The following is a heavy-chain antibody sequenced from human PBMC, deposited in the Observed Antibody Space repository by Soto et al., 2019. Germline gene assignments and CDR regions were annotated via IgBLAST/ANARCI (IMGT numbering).Heavy chain of an antibody. D-gene: IGHD3-10*02. CDR3: ARTLFGWGIWLDP. CDR2: INHSGST. J-gene: IGHJ5*02. CDR1: GGSFSGYY. Sequence: SETLSLTCAVYGGSFSGYYWSWIRQPPGKGLEWIGEINHSGSTNYNPSLKSRVTISVDTSKNQFSLKLSSVTAADTAVYYCARTLFGWGIWLDPWGQGTLVTVSS. V-gene: IGHV4-34*01.